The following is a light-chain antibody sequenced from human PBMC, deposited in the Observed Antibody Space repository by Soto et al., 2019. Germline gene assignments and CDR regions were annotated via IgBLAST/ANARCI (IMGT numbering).Light chain of an antibody. V-gene: IGKV1-5*03. Sequence: DIQMTQSPSTLSASVGDRVTITCRASQSISSWLAWYQQKPGKAPKLLIYKASSLESGVPSRFSGSGSGTEFTLTISSLQSDDFATYYCQQYNSGGFTFGPGTKVDIK. CDR2: KAS. CDR3: QQYNSGGFT. J-gene: IGKJ3*01. CDR1: QSISSW.